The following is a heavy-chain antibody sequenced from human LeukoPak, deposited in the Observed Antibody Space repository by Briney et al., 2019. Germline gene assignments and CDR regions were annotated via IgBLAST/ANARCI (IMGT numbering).Heavy chain of an antibody. Sequence: SETLSLTCTVSGVSMTNYYWSWIRQPQGKGLEWIAYSHSSGETKYNPSLKSRITISVDTSKNEFSLKLSSVTAADTAVYYCARQPGGTAAFDIWGQGTTVTVSA. D-gene: IGHD1-14*01. CDR3: ARQPGGTAAFDI. CDR2: SHSSGET. J-gene: IGHJ3*02. CDR1: GVSMTNYY. V-gene: IGHV4-59*08.